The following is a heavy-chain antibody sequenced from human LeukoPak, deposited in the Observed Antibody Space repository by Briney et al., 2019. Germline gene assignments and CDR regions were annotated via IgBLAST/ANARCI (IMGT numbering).Heavy chain of an antibody. J-gene: IGHJ4*02. CDR3: ARNFPYDILTGYILPGQRAAFDY. CDR1: GFTFSSYA. V-gene: IGHV3-23*01. Sequence: GGSLRLSCAASGFTFSSYAMSWVRQAPGKGLEWVSAISGSGGSTYYADSVKGRFTISRDNSKNTLYLQMNSLRAEDTAVYYCARNFPYDILTGYILPGQRAAFDYWGQGTLVTVSS. CDR2: ISGSGGST. D-gene: IGHD3-9*01.